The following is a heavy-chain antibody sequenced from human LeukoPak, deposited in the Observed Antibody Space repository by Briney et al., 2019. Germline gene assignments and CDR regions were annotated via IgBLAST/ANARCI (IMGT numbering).Heavy chain of an antibody. CDR1: GGSFSGYY. V-gene: IGHV4-34*01. CDR2: INQSGNT. J-gene: IGHJ4*02. D-gene: IGHD6-13*01. CDR3: ARDAYSSSWYYFDY. Sequence: SETLSLTCAVYGGSFSGYYWSWIRQPPGRGLEWIGEINQSGNTNYIPSLKSRVTISVDTSKNQFSLKLSSVTAADTAVYYCARDAYSSSWYYFDYWGQGTLVTVSS.